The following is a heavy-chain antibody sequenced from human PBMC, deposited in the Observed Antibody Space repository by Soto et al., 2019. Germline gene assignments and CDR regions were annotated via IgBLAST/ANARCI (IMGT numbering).Heavy chain of an antibody. CDR2: ISGSGATT. CDR3: AKFGDYYDSSGYYYLDY. V-gene: IGHV3-23*01. Sequence: GGSLRLSCAPSGFSFSNYAMRWVRRAPGKGLEWVSGISGSGATTYYADSVKGRFTISRDNSKNTLYLQMNSLRAEDTAVYYCAKFGDYYDSSGYYYLDYWGQGTLVTVSS. J-gene: IGHJ4*02. CDR1: GFSFSNYA. D-gene: IGHD3-22*01.